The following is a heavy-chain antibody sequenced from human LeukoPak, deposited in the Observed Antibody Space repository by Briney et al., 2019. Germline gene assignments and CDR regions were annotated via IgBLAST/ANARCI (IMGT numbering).Heavy chain of an antibody. CDR2: IGGGGGDK. D-gene: IGHD5-18*01. J-gene: IGHJ3*02. V-gene: IGHV3-11*03. CDR3: AKHSYGSRYAFDI. CDR1: GFTFSDYY. Sequence: GGSLRLPCAGSGFTFSDYYMSWIRQSPGKGLEWLSHIGGGGGDKNYADSVKGRFTISRDNSKNTLYLQMNSLRAEDTAVYYCAKHSYGSRYAFDIWGQGTMVTVSS.